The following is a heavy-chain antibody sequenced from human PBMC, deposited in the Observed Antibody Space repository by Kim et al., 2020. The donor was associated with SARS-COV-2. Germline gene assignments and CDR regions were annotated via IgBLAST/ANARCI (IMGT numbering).Heavy chain of an antibody. CDR3: ARDFLEWSNLLDP. Sequence: ASVKVSCKASGYTFTGYYMHWVRQAPGQGLEWMGRINPNSGGTSYAQKFQGRVTMTRDTSISTAYMELSRLRSDDTAVYYCARDFLEWSNLLDPWGQGTLVTVSS. CDR2: INPNSGGT. V-gene: IGHV1-2*06. J-gene: IGHJ5*02. D-gene: IGHD3-3*01. CDR1: GYTFTGYY.